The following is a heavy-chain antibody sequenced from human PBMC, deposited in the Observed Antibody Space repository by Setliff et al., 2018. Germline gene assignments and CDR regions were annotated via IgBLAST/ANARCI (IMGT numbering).Heavy chain of an antibody. Sequence: PGGSLRLSCAASGFGFSTYWMHWVRQVPGKGLVWVSRIKSDGSSATYADSVKGRFTISRDNAKNSLYLQMNSLRAEDTAVYYCAREDYDSSSWLEYWGQGTLVTVSS. D-gene: IGHD6-13*01. CDR1: GFGFSTYW. CDR3: AREDYDSSSWLEY. V-gene: IGHV3-74*01. J-gene: IGHJ4*02. CDR2: IKSDGSSA.